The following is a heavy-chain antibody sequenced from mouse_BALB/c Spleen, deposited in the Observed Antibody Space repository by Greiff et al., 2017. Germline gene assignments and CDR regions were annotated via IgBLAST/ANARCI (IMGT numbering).Heavy chain of an antibody. J-gene: IGHJ1*01. Sequence: QVHVKQSGAELAKPGASVKMSCKASGYTFTSYWMHWVKQRPGQGLEWIGYINPSTGYTEYNQKFKDKATLTADKSSSTAYMQLSSLTSEDSAVYYCARVYGYDWYFDVWGAGTTVTVSS. V-gene: IGHV1-7*01. CDR3: ARVYGYDWYFDV. D-gene: IGHD1-2*01. CDR2: INPSTGYT. CDR1: GYTFTSYW.